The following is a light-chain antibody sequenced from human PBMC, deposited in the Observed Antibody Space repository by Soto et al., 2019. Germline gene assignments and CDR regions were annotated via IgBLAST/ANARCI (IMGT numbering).Light chain of an antibody. V-gene: IGKV3-15*01. CDR1: QSVSSN. CDR3: YHCDHWPLA. J-gene: IGKJ4*01. Sequence: ILMTQPPSLLPLSQGPPSTASPRASQSVSSNLAWYQHKPGQAPSLLIYAASTRATGIPARFSGSGSGTEFTLTISSLQSEDFAVYYCYHCDHWPLAFGGGTKVDIK. CDR2: AAS.